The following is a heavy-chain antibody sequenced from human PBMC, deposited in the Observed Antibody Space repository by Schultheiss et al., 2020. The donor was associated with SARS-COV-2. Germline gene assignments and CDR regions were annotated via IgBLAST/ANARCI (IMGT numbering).Heavy chain of an antibody. J-gene: IGHJ4*02. CDR1: GYTFTSYG. Sequence: ASVKVSCKASGYTFTSYGISWVRQAPGQELEWMGWINPNSGGTNYAQKFQGRVTMTRDTSTSTAYMELSRLRSDDTAVYYCARSGYSSSALDYWGQGTLVTVSS. D-gene: IGHD6-6*01. V-gene: IGHV1-2*02. CDR2: INPNSGGT. CDR3: ARSGYSSSALDY.